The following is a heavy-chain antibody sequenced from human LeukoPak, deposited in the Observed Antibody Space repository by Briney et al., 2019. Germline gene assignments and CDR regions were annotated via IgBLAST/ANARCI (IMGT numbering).Heavy chain of an antibody. D-gene: IGHD2-2*01. V-gene: IGHV1-2*02. CDR2: INPNSGGT. CDR1: GYTFTGYY. J-gene: IGHJ5*02. CDR3: ARAARSCSSTSCYRNWFDP. Sequence: ASVKVSCKASGYTFTGYYMHWLRQAPGQGLEWMGWINPNSGGTNYAQKFQGRVTMTRDTSISTAYMELSRLRSDDTAVYYCARAARSCSSTSCYRNWFDPWGQGTLVTVSS.